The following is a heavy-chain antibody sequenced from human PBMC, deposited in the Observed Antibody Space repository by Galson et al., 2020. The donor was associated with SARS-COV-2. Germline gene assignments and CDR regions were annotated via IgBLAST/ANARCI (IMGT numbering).Heavy chain of an antibody. D-gene: IGHD3-10*01. V-gene: IGHV4-59*01. CDR3: ARFRGGFDI. CDR1: GGSISRYY. Sequence: ASETLSLTCTVSGGSISRYYWSWIRQAPGKSLEWIGYMYHSGTTRYNPPLKSRVTTSVDTSKNQFSLTLTSVTAADTAVYYCARFRGGFDIWGQGTAVSVSS. CDR2: MYHSGTT. J-gene: IGHJ3*02.